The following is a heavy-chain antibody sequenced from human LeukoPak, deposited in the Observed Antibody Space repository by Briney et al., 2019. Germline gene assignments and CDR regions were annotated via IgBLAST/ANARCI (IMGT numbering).Heavy chain of an antibody. CDR3: ARRGSIFGVVIEN. D-gene: IGHD3-3*01. CDR1: GFTFSSYW. Sequence: GGSLRLSCAASGFTFSSYWMSWVRQAPGKGLEWVSAISGSGGSTYYADSVKGRFTISRDNSKNTLYLQMNSLRAEDTAVYYCARRGSIFGVVIENWGQGTLVTVSS. J-gene: IGHJ4*02. V-gene: IGHV3-23*01. CDR2: ISGSGGST.